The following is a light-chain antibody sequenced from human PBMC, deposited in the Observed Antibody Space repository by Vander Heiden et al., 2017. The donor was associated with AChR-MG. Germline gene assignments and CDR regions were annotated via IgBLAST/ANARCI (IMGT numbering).Light chain of an antibody. CDR3: AAWDDTLNGYV. J-gene: IGLJ1*01. CDR1: SSNIDSNT. V-gene: IGLV1-44*01. Sequence: QSVLSQPSSASGTPGQRVTISCSGSSSNIDSNTVNWYHQLPGTAPKLLIYSNNQRPSGVPDRFSGSKSGTSASLAISGLLSEDEADYYCAAWDDTLNGYVFGTGTKVTVL. CDR2: SNN.